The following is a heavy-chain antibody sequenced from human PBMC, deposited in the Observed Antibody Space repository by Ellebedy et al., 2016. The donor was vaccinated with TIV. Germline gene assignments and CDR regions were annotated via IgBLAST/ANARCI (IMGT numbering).Heavy chain of an antibody. D-gene: IGHD3/OR15-3a*01. V-gene: IGHV5-51*01. Sequence: GESLKISCKGSGYSFTSYWIGWVRQMPGKGLEWMGNIYLGDSDTRYSPSFQGQVTISADKSSSTAYLQWSSLKASDTAMYYCAKSTDYYFDYWGQGTLVTVSS. CDR3: AKSTDYYFDY. CDR1: GYSFTSYW. J-gene: IGHJ4*02. CDR2: IYLGDSDT.